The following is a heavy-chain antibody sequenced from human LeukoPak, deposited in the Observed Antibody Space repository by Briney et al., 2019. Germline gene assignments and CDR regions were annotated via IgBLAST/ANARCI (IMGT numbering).Heavy chain of an antibody. CDR1: GGSISSGGYS. J-gene: IGHJ5*02. V-gene: IGHV4-30-2*01. CDR3: ARGRGYSSSWYWFDP. CDR2: INHSGST. D-gene: IGHD6-13*01. Sequence: SETLSLTCAVSGGSISSGGYSWSWIRQPPGKGLEWIGEINHSGSTNYNPSLKSRVTVSVDTSKNQFSLKLSSVTAADTAVYYCARGRGYSSSWYWFDPWGQGTLVTVSS.